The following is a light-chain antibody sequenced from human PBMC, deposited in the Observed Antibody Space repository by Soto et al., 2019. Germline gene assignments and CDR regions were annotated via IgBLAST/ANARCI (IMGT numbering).Light chain of an antibody. J-gene: IGKJ5*01. V-gene: IGKV3-11*01. Sequence: EIVLTQSPGTLSLSPGERASLSCRASQSVNIYLAWYQQKPGQAPRVLIYDASNRATGIPARFSGSGSGTDFTLTISRLEPEDFAVYYCQQRSNWPITFGQGTRLEIK. CDR1: QSVNIY. CDR2: DAS. CDR3: QQRSNWPIT.